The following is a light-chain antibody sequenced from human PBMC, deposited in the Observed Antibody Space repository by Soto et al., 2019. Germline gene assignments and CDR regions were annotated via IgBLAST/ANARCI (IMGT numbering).Light chain of an antibody. V-gene: IGKV3-20*01. CDR2: GTS. CDR3: QQYASSSLLT. J-gene: IGKJ4*01. Sequence: EIVLTQSPGTLSLSPGETATLSCRASQTIGRTYLAWYQQEPGQAPRLLIFGTSSRATGIPDRFSGSGSGTDFTLSISRLEPEDFAVYYCQQYASSSLLTFGGGTKVEIK. CDR1: QTIGRTY.